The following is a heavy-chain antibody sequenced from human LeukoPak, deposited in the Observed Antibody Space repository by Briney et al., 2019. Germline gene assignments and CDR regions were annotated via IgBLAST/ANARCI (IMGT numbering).Heavy chain of an antibody. V-gene: IGHV3-30*02. CDR3: VRDLKATY. Sequence: GGSLRLSCAASGFTFSSYGMHWVRQAPGKGLEWVAFIRYDGSNKYYADSVKGRFTISRDNAKNSVYLQMNSLRAEDTAVYYCVRDLKATYWGQGTLVTVSS. CDR1: GFTFSSYG. D-gene: IGHD5-12*01. J-gene: IGHJ4*02. CDR2: IRYDGSNK.